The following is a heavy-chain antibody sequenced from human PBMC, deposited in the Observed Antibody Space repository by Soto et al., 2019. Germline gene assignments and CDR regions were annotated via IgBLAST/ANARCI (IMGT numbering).Heavy chain of an antibody. J-gene: IGHJ3*02. CDR1: GGSISSSSYY. D-gene: IGHD3-10*01. CDR3: VIHGIEARGGGHDDFDK. Sequence: WGTLSLTCTVSGGSISSSSYYWGWIRQPPGKGLEWIGSIYYSGSTYYNPFLKSRVTISVDTSKNQFSLKLSSVTAADTAVYYCVIHGIEARGGGHDDFDKRGPGKMV. CDR2: IYYSGST. V-gene: IGHV4-39*01.